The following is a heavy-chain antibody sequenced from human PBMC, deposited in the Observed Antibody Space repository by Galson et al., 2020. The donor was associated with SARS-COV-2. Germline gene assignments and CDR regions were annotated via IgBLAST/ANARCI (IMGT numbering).Heavy chain of an antibody. CDR1: GFRFSRNW. V-gene: IGHV3-7*01. CDR2: IKQYGSDR. J-gene: IGHJ4*02. Sequence: PGGSLRLSCAASGFRFSRNWMSWVRQAPGKGLQWVANIKQYGSDRYYVDSLKGRFTISSDYAKNSVYLQMNNLRADDTAVYYCARDDDGYNDFWGQGTLVAVSS. CDR3: ARDDDGYNDF. D-gene: IGHD5-18*01.